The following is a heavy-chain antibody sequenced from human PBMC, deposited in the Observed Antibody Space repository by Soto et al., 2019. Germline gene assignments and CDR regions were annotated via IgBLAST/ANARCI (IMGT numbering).Heavy chain of an antibody. Sequence: GGSLRLSCAASGFTFTSYAMNWVRQAPGKGLEWVAAISCGGSHKYYADSVKGRFTISRDNARNTLYLQMNSLRAEDTAVYYCVRERGLSSFYGMDVWGQGTTVT. CDR1: GFTFTSYA. V-gene: IGHV3-30*04. CDR2: ISCGGSHK. D-gene: IGHD3-10*01. J-gene: IGHJ6*02. CDR3: VRERGLSSFYGMDV.